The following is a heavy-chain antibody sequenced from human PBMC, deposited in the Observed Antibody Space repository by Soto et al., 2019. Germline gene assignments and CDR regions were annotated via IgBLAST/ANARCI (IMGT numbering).Heavy chain of an antibody. CDR1: GGTFSSYA. CDR2: IIPIFGTA. V-gene: IGHV1-69*01. D-gene: IGHD4-17*01. Sequence: QVQLVQSGAEVKQPGSSVKVSCKSSGGTFSSYAISWVRQAPGQGLEWMGGIIPIFGTANYAQKVQGRVTITADESTSTAYMELSSLRSEDTAVYYCALTTTRNDYGDYVPRYYFAYWGQGTLVTVSS. J-gene: IGHJ4*02. CDR3: ALTTTRNDYGDYVPRYYFAY.